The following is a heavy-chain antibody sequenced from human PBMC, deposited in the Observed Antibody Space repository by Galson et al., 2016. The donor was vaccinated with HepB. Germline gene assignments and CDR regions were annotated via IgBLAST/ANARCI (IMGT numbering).Heavy chain of an antibody. CDR3: ARFLDNPERMSGSWYVAFSI. J-gene: IGHJ4*02. CDR2: ISSSSSYI. CDR1: GFTFSTYS. V-gene: IGHV3-21*01. D-gene: IGHD6-13*01. Sequence: SLRLSCAASGFTFSTYSMNWVRQAPGEGLEWVSFISSSSSYIYYADSVKGRFTISRDNAKNSVYLQMNSMRAEDTAVYYCARFLDNPERMSGSWYVAFSIWGQGTLVTVSS.